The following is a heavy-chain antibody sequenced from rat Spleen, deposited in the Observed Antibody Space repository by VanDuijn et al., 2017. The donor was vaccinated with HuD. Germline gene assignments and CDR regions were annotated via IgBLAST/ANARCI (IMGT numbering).Heavy chain of an antibody. D-gene: IGHD1-11*01. CDR3: AREDWYFDF. CDR1: GFTFSDYY. V-gene: IGHV5-7*01. Sequence: EVQLVESGGGLVQPGRSMKLSCAASGFTFSDYYMAWVRQAPTKGLEWVASISYDGRVTYYRDSVKGRFTISRDNAKSTLFLQMDSLRSEDTATYYCAREDWYFDFWGPGTMVTVSS. CDR2: ISYDGRVT. J-gene: IGHJ1*01.